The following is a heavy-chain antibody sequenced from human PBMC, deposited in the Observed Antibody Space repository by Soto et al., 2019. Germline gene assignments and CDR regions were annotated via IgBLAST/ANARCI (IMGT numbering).Heavy chain of an antibody. D-gene: IGHD2-8*02. V-gene: IGHV3-13*01. CDR2: IGTQHDT. J-gene: IGHJ5*02. Sequence: EVQLVESGGGLVQPGGSLRLSCAASGFTFSAYDMHWVRQPTGKGLEWVSAIGTQHDTYYPDSVKGRFTISRENAKNSLYLQKKTLRTGDTGVYYCARQASYWHGGGGWFDPWGQGTLVTVSS. CDR1: GFTFSAYD. CDR3: ARQASYWHGGGGWFDP.